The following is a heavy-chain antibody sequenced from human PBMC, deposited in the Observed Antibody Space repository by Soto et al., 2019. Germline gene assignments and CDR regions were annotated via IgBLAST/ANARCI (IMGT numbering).Heavy chain of an antibody. D-gene: IGHD1-7*01. Sequence: SETLSLTCAVYGGSFSGYYWSWIRQPPGKGLEWIGEINHSGSTNYNPSLKSRVTISVDTSKNQFSLKLSSVTAADTAVYYCAREGSWNYGIDPWGQGTLVTVSS. CDR1: GGSFSGYY. CDR2: INHSGST. V-gene: IGHV4-34*01. J-gene: IGHJ5*02. CDR3: AREGSWNYGIDP.